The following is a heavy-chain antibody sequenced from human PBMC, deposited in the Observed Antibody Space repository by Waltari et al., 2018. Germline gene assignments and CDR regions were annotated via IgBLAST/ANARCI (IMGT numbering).Heavy chain of an antibody. J-gene: IGHJ4*02. V-gene: IGHV4-39*01. CDR2: MYYSGST. CDR3: VRHARTTSGGKHFDH. D-gene: IGHD2-15*01. Sequence: QLQLQESGPGLVKASETLSLTCTVSGDSISSSSYYWGWVRQPPGKGLEWIGNMYYSGSTYYNPSLKSRVTISGDTSKSQVSLKLRSVTAADTAMYYCVRHARTTSGGKHFDHWGQGMLVTVSP. CDR1: GDSISSSSYY.